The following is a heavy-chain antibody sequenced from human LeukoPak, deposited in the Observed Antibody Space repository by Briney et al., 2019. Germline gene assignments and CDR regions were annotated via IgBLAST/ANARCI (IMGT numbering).Heavy chain of an antibody. CDR3: AKQYQLLFRYFDY. Sequence: GESLRLSCTASGFTFSNFWMGWVRQAPGKGLEWVANIKQDETEKFYLGSVKGRFTISRDNAKNSLYLQMNSLRAEDTAVYYCAKQYQLLFRYFDYWGQGTLVTVSS. D-gene: IGHD2-2*01. CDR1: GFTFSNFW. J-gene: IGHJ4*02. CDR2: IKQDETEK. V-gene: IGHV3-7*03.